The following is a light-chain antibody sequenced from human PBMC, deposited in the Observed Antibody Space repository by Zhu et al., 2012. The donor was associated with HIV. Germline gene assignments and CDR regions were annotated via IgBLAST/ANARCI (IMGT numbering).Light chain of an antibody. CDR1: QGISNS. V-gene: IGKV1-NL1*01. Sequence: DIQMTQSPSSLSASVGDRVTITCRASQGISNSSAWYQQKPGKAPKLLLYAASRLEGGVPPRFSGSGSGTDYSLTINSLQPEDFATYYCQQYYNTPPWTFGQGTKVEIK. CDR2: AAS. CDR3: QQYYNTPPWT. J-gene: IGKJ1*01.